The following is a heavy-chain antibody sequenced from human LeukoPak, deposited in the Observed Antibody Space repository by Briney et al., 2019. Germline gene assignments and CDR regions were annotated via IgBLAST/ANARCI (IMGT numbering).Heavy chain of an antibody. V-gene: IGHV1-2*02. CDR1: GYIFTGYW. D-gene: IGHD1-1*01. Sequence: GASVKVSCKASGYIFTGYWIHWVRQAPGQGLEWMGFINPNSGNTNYAQKFQGRVTMTRDTSISTACMELSSLTSDDTAVYYCAREMRPATTTLVAYWGQGTLVTVSS. CDR3: AREMRPATTTLVAY. CDR2: INPNSGNT. J-gene: IGHJ4*02.